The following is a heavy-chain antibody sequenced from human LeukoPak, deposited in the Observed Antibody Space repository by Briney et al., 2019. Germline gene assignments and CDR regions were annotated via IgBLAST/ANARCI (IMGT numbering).Heavy chain of an antibody. CDR1: GGSFSGYY. CDR3: ARGSWNGDYVDY. CDR2: INHSGST. D-gene: IGHD1-1*01. Sequence: PSATLSLTCAVYGGSFSGYYWSWIRQPPGKGLEWIGEINHSGSTNYNPSLKSRVTISVDTSKNQFSLKLSSVTAADTAVYYCARGSWNGDYVDYWGQGTLVTVSS. V-gene: IGHV4-34*01. J-gene: IGHJ4*02.